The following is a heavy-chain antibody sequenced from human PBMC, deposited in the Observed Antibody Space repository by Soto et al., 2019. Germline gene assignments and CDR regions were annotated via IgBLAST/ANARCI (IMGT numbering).Heavy chain of an antibody. CDR3: ASHTKGVEYSSSQPFDY. V-gene: IGHV1-69*05. D-gene: IGHD6-6*01. J-gene: IGHJ4*02. Sequence: SVKVSCKASGGTFSSYAISWVRQAPGQGLEWMGGIIPIFGTANYAQKFQGRVTITTDESTSTAYMELSSLRSEDTAVYYCASHTKGVEYSSSQPFDYWGQGTLVTVSS. CDR2: IIPIFGTA. CDR1: GGTFSSYA.